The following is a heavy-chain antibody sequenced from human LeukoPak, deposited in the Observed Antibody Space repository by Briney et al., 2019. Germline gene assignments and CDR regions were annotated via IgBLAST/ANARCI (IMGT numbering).Heavy chain of an antibody. J-gene: IGHJ4*02. CDR1: GFTFSNSS. D-gene: IGHD2-15*01. CDR2: IGGSGRTI. Sequence: PGGSLRLSCAASGFTFSNSSTNWVRQAPGKGLEWVSYIGGSGRTIFNADSVKGRFIISRDNAKNSLYLQMSSLRADDTAVYYCARGMGGLAFDFWGQGTLVTVSS. CDR3: ARGMGGLAFDF. V-gene: IGHV3-48*01.